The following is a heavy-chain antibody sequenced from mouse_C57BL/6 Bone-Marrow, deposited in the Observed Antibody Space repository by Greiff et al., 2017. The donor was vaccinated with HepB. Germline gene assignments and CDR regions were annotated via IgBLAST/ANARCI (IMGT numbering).Heavy chain of an antibody. CDR3: ARDLGDGYFDY. CDR2: ISDGGSYT. V-gene: IGHV5-4*01. D-gene: IGHD2-3*01. J-gene: IGHJ2*01. Sequence: EVQRVESGGGLVKPGGSLKLSCAASGFTFSSYAMSWVRQTPEKRLEWVATISDGGSYTYYPDNVKGRFTISRDNAKNNLYLQMSHLKSEDTAVYYCARDLGDGYFDYWGQGTTLTVPS. CDR1: GFTFSSYA.